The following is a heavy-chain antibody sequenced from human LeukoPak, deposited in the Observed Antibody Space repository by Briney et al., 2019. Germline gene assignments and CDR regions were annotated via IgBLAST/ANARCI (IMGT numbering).Heavy chain of an antibody. V-gene: IGHV3-23*01. J-gene: IGHJ5*02. D-gene: IGHD6-13*01. CDR1: GLSFTNYA. CDR3: AKGAAAGKVDWFDP. Sequence: GGSLRLSCEASGLSFTNYAMMWVRQAPGKRLQWISTLTGYGGAYYADSGEGRFIISRDISKNTMFLQMYSLRAEDTAVYYCAKGAAAGKVDWFDPWGQGTLVTVSS. CDR2: LTGYGGA.